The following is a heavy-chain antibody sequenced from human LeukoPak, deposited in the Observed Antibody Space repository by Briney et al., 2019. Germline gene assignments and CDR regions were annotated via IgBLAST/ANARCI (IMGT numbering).Heavy chain of an antibody. CDR1: GFTFSSYS. D-gene: IGHD3-10*01. V-gene: IGHV3-21*01. CDR2: ISSSSSYV. CDR3: ARDISVLAYGMDI. Sequence: GGSLRLSCAASGFTFSSYSMNWVRQAPGKGLEWVSSISSSSSYVYYADSVKGRFTISRDNAKNSLYLQMNSLRAEDTAVYYCARDISVLAYGMDIWGQGTTVTVSS. J-gene: IGHJ6*02.